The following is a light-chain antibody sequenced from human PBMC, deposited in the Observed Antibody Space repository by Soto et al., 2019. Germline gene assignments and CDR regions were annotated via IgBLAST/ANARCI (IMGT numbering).Light chain of an antibody. CDR3: MQGTRWPPYT. CDR2: KVT. J-gene: IGKJ2*01. V-gene: IGKV2-30*01. CDR1: QSLAYIDGNTY. Sequence: EVVMTQSPLSLPVTLGQPASISCRSSQSLAYIDGNTYLSWFQQRPGKSPRRLIYKVTNRESGVPDRFSGSGSGTDFTLKISRVEAEDGGVYYCMQGTRWPPYTFGQGTKLEIK.